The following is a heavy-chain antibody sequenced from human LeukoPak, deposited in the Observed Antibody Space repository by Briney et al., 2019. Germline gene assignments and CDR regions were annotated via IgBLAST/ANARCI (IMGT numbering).Heavy chain of an antibody. D-gene: IGHD6-25*01. CDR1: GFTFSNYA. V-gene: IGHV3-23*01. Sequence: PGGSLRLSCATSGFTFSNYAMSWVRQAPGKGLEWLAPIRYSGRTTYYADSVEGRFTISSDNSKNALYLQMNNRRAEDTAVYYYSSLSSDTVTLPSDVYWGQGTLVNVSS. J-gene: IGHJ4*02. CDR2: IRYSGRTT. CDR3: SSLSSDTVTLPSDVY.